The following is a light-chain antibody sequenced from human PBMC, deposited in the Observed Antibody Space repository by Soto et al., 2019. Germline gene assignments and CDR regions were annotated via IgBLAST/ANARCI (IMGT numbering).Light chain of an antibody. CDR3: QTWGTGIHYV. CDR1: SGHSSYA. J-gene: IGLJ1*01. CDR2: LNSDGSH. V-gene: IGLV4-69*01. Sequence: QSVLTQSPSASASLGASVKLTCTLSSGHSSYAIAWHQQQPEKGPRYLMKLNSDGSHSKGDGIPDPFSGSSSGAERYLTISSLQSEDEADYYCQTWGTGIHYVFGTGTKITVL.